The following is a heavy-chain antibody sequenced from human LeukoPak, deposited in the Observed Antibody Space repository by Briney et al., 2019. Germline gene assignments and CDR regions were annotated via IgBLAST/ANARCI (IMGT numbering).Heavy chain of an antibody. V-gene: IGHV4-30-4*01. D-gene: IGHD3-10*01. J-gene: IGHJ6*02. CDR1: GGSISSGDYY. CDR3: ARASLGYYGSGSMYGMDV. Sequence: SETLFLTCTVSGGSISSGDYYWGWIRQPPGKGLEWIGYIYYSGSTYYNPSLKSRVTISVDTSKNQFSLKLSSVTAADTAVYYCARASLGYYGSGSMYGMDVWGQGTTVTVSS. CDR2: IYYSGST.